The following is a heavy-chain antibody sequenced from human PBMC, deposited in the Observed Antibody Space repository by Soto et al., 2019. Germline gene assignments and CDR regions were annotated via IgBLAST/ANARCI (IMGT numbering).Heavy chain of an antibody. CDR1: GCTFSSYT. CDR2: IIPILGIA. J-gene: IGHJ6*02. Sequence: SVKVSCKASGCTFSSYTISWVRQAPGQGLEWMGRIIPILGIANYAQKFQGRVTITADKSTSTAYMELSSLRSEDTAVYYCARDRIAVAGQKDYYYGMDVWGQGTTVTVSS. V-gene: IGHV1-69*04. D-gene: IGHD6-19*01. CDR3: ARDRIAVAGQKDYYYGMDV.